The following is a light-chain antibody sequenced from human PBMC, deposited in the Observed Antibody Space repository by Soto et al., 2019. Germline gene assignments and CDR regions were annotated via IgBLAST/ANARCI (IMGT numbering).Light chain of an antibody. CDR1: SSDVVGYNY. CDR2: EVS. J-gene: IGLJ2*01. Sequence: QSALTQPPSASGSPGQSVTISCTGTSSDVVGYNYVSWYQQHPGKAPKLMIYEVSKRPSGVPDRFSGSKSGNTASLTVSGLQAEDEADYYCSSYAGSHNLEFGGVTKLTVL. CDR3: SSYAGSHNLE. V-gene: IGLV2-8*01.